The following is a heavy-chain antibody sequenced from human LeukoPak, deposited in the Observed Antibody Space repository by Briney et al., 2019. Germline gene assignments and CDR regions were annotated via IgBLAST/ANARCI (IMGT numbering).Heavy chain of an antibody. CDR1: GFTFSSYA. V-gene: IGHV3-23*01. J-gene: IGHJ5*02. Sequence: PGGSLRLSCAASGFTFSSYAMHWVRQAPGKGLEYVSAISGSGGSTYYADSVKGRFTISRDNSKNTLYLQMNSLRAEDTAVYYCAKDSLWFGRGVNWFDPWGQGTLVTVSS. D-gene: IGHD3-10*01. CDR3: AKDSLWFGRGVNWFDP. CDR2: ISGSGGST.